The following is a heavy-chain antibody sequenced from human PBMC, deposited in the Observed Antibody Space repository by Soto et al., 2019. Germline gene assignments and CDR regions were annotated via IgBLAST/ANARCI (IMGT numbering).Heavy chain of an antibody. Sequence: SETLSLTCTVSGGSISSSSYYWGWIRQPPGKGLEWIGSIYYSGSSYYNPSLKSRVTISVDRSKNQFSLKLSSVTAADTAMYYCASFKEKEREFDYWARETLFTVSA. V-gene: IGHV4-39*07. CDR1: GGSISSSSYY. CDR2: IYYSGSS. CDR3: ASFKEKEREFDY. J-gene: IGHJ4*02.